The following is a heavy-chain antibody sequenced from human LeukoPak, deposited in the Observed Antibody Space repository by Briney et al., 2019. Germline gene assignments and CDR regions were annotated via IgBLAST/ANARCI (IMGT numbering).Heavy chain of an antibody. V-gene: IGHV3-74*01. J-gene: IGHJ4*02. Sequence: GGSLRLSCAASGFTFSSYWMNWVRQAPGKGLVWVSRIASDGSSTTYADSVKGRFTISRDNSKNTLYLQMNSLRAEDTAVYYCAKSYDYVWGSYRYKLSYFDYWGQGTLVTVSS. CDR1: GFTFSSYW. CDR3: AKSYDYVWGSYRYKLSYFDY. CDR2: IASDGSST. D-gene: IGHD3-16*02.